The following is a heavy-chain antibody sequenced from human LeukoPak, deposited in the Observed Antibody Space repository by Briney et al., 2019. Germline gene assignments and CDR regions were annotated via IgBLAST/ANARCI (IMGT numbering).Heavy chain of an antibody. J-gene: IGHJ4*02. V-gene: IGHV2-5*01. CDR3: AHSRRDFWSGYYDY. Sequence: SGPTLVNPPQTLTLTCTFSGFSLSTSGVGVGWIRQPPGKALEWLALIYWNDDKRYSPSLKGRLTITKDTSKNQVVLTMTNMDPVDTATYYCAHSRRDFWSGYYDYWGQGTLVTVSS. D-gene: IGHD3-3*01. CDR1: GFSLSTSGVG. CDR2: IYWNDDK.